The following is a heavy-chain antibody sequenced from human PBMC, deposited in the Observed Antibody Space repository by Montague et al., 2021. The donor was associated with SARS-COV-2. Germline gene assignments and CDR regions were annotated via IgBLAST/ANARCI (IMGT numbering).Heavy chain of an antibody. Sequence: SETLSLTCTVSGGSISSYYWSWIRQPPGKGLEWIGYIYYSGSTNYNPSLKSRVTISVDTSKNQFSLKLSSVTAADTAVYYRARGDDMNWFDPWGQGTLVTVSS. D-gene: IGHD3-22*01. CDR2: IYYSGST. CDR1: GGSISSYY. J-gene: IGHJ5*02. CDR3: ARGDDMNWFDP. V-gene: IGHV4-59*01.